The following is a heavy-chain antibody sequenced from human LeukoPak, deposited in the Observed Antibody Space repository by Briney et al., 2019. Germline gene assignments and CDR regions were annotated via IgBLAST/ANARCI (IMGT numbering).Heavy chain of an antibody. D-gene: IGHD3-10*01. CDR3: ARDHVLLWFGELLAFDI. J-gene: IGHJ3*02. Sequence: ASVKVSCKASGYTFTGYYMHWVRQAPGQGLEWMGWINPNSGGTNYAQKFQGRVAMTRDTSNSTAYMELSRLRSDDTAVYYCARDHVLLWFGELLAFDIWGQGTMVTVSS. V-gene: IGHV1-2*02. CDR2: INPNSGGT. CDR1: GYTFTGYY.